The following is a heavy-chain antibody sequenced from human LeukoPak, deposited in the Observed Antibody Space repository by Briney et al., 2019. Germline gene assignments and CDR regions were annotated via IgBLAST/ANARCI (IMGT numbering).Heavy chain of an antibody. J-gene: IGHJ4*02. CDR1: GFTFSDYW. Sequence: PGGSLRLSCAASGFTFSDYWIHWVRQAPGKGLVWVSRISSDGSRVTYADSVKGRFTISRDNAKNTLYLQMNSLRAEDTAVYYCAKDLGRGDFWSGFCFDYWGQGTLVTVSS. CDR3: AKDLGRGDFWSGFCFDY. CDR2: ISSDGSRV. V-gene: IGHV3-74*01. D-gene: IGHD3-3*01.